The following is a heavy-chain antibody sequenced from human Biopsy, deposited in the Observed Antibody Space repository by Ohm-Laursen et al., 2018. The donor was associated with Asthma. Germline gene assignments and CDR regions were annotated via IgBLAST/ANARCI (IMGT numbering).Heavy chain of an antibody. D-gene: IGHD6-19*01. CDR3: ARCQVGYSSGWSLLLKKIYYSGMDV. V-gene: IGHV1-69*13. Sequence: SVKVSCNAPGGTFSNFAISWVRQAPGQGLEWLGGIMTVFGTTNYAQKFQGRVTITADESTSTAYMEVTSLRSEESAIYYCARCQVGYSSGWSLLLKKIYYSGMDVWGQGTAVTVSS. CDR2: IMTVFGTT. CDR1: GGTFSNFA. J-gene: IGHJ6*02.